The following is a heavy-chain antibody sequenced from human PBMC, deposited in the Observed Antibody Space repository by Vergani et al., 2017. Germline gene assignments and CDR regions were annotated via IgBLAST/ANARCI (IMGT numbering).Heavy chain of an antibody. Sequence: EVQLVESGGGLVQPGGSLRLSCAASGFTFSSYAMSWVRQAPGKGLEWVSAISGSGGSTYYADSVKGRFTISRDNSKNTLYLQMNSLRAEDTAVYYCANLPENYDFWSGYFVDYWGQGTLVTVSS. CDR2: ISGSGGST. J-gene: IGHJ4*02. D-gene: IGHD3-3*01. CDR3: ANLPENYDFWSGYFVDY. CDR1: GFTFSSYA. V-gene: IGHV3-23*04.